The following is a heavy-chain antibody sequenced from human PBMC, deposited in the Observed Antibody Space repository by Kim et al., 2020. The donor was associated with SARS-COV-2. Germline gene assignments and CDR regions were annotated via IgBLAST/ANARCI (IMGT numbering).Heavy chain of an antibody. Sequence: ASVKVSCKTSDYSFSGSGFSWVRQAPGQGLEWMGWINTKKGDTNYVQKFQDRVTITTDSSTTTAYMELRSLKSDYTAVYYCVRVTLGDVYDYYGPGALVT. J-gene: IGHJ4*02. CDR2: INTKKGDT. V-gene: IGHV1-18*01. CDR1: DYSFSGSG. CDR3: VRVTLGDVYDY. D-gene: IGHD1-26*01.